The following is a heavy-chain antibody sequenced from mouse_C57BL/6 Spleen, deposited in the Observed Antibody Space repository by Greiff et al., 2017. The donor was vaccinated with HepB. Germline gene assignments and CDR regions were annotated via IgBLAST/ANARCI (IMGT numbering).Heavy chain of an antibody. CDR1: GYTFTSYW. CDR3: ARGYYGSRDAMDY. V-gene: IGHV1-72*01. D-gene: IGHD1-1*01. J-gene: IGHJ4*01. CDR2: IYPNSGGT. Sequence: QVQLQQPGAELVKPGASVKMSCKASGYTFTSYWMHWVKQRPGRGLEWIGRIYPNSGGTKYNEKFKSKATLTVDKPSSTAYMQLSSLTSEDAAVYYCARGYYGSRDAMDYWGQGTSVTVSS.